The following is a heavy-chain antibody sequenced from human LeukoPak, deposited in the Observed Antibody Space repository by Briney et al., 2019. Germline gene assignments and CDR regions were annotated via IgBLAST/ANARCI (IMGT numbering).Heavy chain of an antibody. J-gene: IGHJ3*01. CDR3: AKDGYGSGSYFPYAFDF. D-gene: IGHD3-10*01. CDR2: ISGSGGST. CDR1: GFTFNTYA. Sequence: GGSLTLSCAASGFTFNTYAMSWVRQAAGKGLELVSAISGSGGSTYYADSVKGRFTISRDNSNNTLYLQMNSLRAEDTAVHHCAKDGYGSGSYFPYAFDFWGQGTMVTVSS. V-gene: IGHV3-23*01.